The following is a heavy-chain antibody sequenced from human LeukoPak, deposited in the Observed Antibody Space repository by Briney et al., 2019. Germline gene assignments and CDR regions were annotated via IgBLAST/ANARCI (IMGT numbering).Heavy chain of an antibody. CDR3: ARGSDQPHGSYYYYGMDV. CDR2: ISAYNGNT. CDR1: GYTFTSYG. D-gene: IGHD1-14*01. J-gene: IGHJ6*02. Sequence: ASVKVSCKASGYTFTSYGISWVRQAPGQGLEWMGWISAYNGNTNYAQKLQGRVTMTTDTSTSTAYMELRSLRSDDTAVYYCARGSDQPHGSYYYYGMDVWGQGTTVTVSS. V-gene: IGHV1-18*01.